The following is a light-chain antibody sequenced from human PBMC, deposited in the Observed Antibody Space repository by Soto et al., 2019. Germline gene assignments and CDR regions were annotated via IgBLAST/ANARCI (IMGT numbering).Light chain of an antibody. CDR1: QSVSTY. V-gene: IGKV1-39*01. Sequence: DIRMTQSPSSLSASVGDRVTITCRASQSVSTYLNWYQQKPGKAPKLLIYAASSLQSGVPSKFSGSGSGTDFTLTISSLQPEDFATYYCQQSNTIPYTFGQGTKLEIK. CDR3: QQSNTIPYT. J-gene: IGKJ2*01. CDR2: AAS.